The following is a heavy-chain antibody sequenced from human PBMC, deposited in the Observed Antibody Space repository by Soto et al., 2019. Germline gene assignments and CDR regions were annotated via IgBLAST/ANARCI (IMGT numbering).Heavy chain of an antibody. CDR2: ISAYKGNK. V-gene: IGHV1-18*01. CDR1: GYVFSGYG. D-gene: IGHD3-10*01. Sequence: ASVKVSCKASGYVFSGYGINWVRQVPGQGLEWMGWISAYKGNKNYAQKFQGRVTMTTDTSTSTAYMELRSLRSDDTAVHYCARDLDGSGSYYTDYWGQGSLVTVSS. J-gene: IGHJ4*02. CDR3: ARDLDGSGSYYTDY.